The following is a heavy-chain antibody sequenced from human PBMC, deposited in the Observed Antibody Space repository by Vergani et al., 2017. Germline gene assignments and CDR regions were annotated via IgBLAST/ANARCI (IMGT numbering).Heavy chain of an antibody. CDR1: GFTFSSYW. CDR3: ARSQAPSVLLWFGELFPPDY. J-gene: IGHJ4*02. CDR2: INSDGSST. Sequence: EVQLVESGGGLVQPGGSLRLSCAASGFTFSSYWMHWVRQAPGKGLVWVSRINSDGSSTSYAASVKGRFTISRDNAKNTLYLQMNSLRAEDTAVYYCARSQAPSVLLWFGELFPPDYWGQGTLVTVSS. V-gene: IGHV3-74*01. D-gene: IGHD3-10*01.